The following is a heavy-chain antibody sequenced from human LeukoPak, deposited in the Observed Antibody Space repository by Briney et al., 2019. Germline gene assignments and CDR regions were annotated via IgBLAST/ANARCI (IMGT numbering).Heavy chain of an antibody. J-gene: IGHJ6*03. Sequence: PGGSLRLSRAASGFTFRSYSMKWVRQARGKGLEWVSYISSRSSTIYYADSVKGRFTISRDNAKNSLYLQMNSLRAEDTAVYYCASVTVAVAGTFYYYYMDVWGKGTTVTVSS. CDR2: ISSRSSTI. CDR1: GFTFRSYS. V-gene: IGHV3-48*01. D-gene: IGHD6-19*01. CDR3: ASVTVAVAGTFYYYYMDV.